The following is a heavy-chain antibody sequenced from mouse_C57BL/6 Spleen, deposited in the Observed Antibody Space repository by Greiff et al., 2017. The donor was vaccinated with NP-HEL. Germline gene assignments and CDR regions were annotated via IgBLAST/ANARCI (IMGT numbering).Heavy chain of an antibody. CDR2: IYWDDDK. V-gene: IGHV8-12*01. J-gene: IGHJ4*01. D-gene: IGHD2-14*01. CDR3: ARRLGDYAMDY. CDR1: GFSLSTSGMG. Sequence: QVQLKESGPGILQSSQTLSLTCSFSGFSLSTSGMGVSWIRQPSGKGLEWLAHIYWDDDKRYNPSLKSRLTISKDTSRNQVFLKITSVDTADTATYYCARRLGDYAMDYWGQGTSVTVSS.